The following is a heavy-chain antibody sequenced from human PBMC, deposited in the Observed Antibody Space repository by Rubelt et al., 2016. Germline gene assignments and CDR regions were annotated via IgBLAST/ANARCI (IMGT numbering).Heavy chain of an antibody. Sequence: EVQLVESGGGLVQPGGSLRLSCAASGFSFNIYEMNWVRQAPGKGLEWVSYLTASGGARYYADVVEGRFTVYRDNAKNLLYLQMNNVTDDETALYYCVRDEYGVGGDPWGQGTLVTVSS. CDR3: VRDEYGVGGDP. V-gene: IGHV3-48*03. CDR2: LTASGGAR. CDR1: GFSFNIYE. D-gene: IGHD2/OR15-2a*01. J-gene: IGHJ5*02.